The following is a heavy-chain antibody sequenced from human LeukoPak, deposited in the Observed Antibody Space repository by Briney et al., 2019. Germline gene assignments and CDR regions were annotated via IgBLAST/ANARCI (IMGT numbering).Heavy chain of an antibody. CDR1: GYTFTGYY. CDR3: ARVGERGYSGPGNRAPFDY. CDR2: INPNSGGT. Sequence: GASVKVSCKASGYTFTGYYMHWVRQAPGQGLEWMGWINPNSGGTNYAQKFQGRVTMTRDTSISTAYMELSRLRSDDTAVYYCARVGERGYSGPGNRAPFDYWGQGTLVTVSS. V-gene: IGHV1-2*02. D-gene: IGHD5-12*01. J-gene: IGHJ4*02.